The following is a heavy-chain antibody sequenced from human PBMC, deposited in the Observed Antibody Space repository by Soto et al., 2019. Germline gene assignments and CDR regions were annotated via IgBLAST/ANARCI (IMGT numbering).Heavy chain of an antibody. CDR3: ARVVVVIPRWYYYAMHV. CDR1: GFTFSSFH. V-gene: IGHV3-48*02. J-gene: IGHJ6*02. CDR2: ITSSSDTI. Sequence: GGSLRLSCAASGFTFSSFHMNWVRQAPGRGLEWVAYITSSSDTIYYSDSVKGRFTISRDNGKNSLFLQMNSLRDEDTAVYYCARVVVVIPRWYYYAMHVWGPAPTVSV. D-gene: IGHD3-22*01.